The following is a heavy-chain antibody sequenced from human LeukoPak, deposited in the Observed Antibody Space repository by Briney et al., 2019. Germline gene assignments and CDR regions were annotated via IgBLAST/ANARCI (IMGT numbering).Heavy chain of an antibody. CDR1: GFTFSSYG. CDR3: AVRYSGSWYLFDY. CDR2: ISGSGGST. V-gene: IGHV3-23*01. Sequence: GGSLRLSCVVSGFTFSSYGMSWVRQAPGKGLEWVSAISGSGGSTYYADSVKGRFTISRDNSKNTLNLQMNSLRAEDSAVYYCAVRYSGSWYLFDYWGQGTLVTVSS. D-gene: IGHD6-13*01. J-gene: IGHJ4*02.